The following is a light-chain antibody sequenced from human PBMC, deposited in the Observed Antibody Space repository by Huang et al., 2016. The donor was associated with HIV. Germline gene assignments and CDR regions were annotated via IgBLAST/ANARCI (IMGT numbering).Light chain of an antibody. J-gene: IGKJ4*01. CDR3: QQRRAWPLT. V-gene: IGKV3-11*01. CDR1: QSVRSY. CDR2: DAS. Sequence: EIVLTQSLATLSLFPGERATLPCRASQSVRSYIAWYRQKPCQAPRLLIYDASNRATGIPARFSGSGSGTDFTLTISSLQTEDFAVYYCQQRRAWPLTFGGGTKVEI.